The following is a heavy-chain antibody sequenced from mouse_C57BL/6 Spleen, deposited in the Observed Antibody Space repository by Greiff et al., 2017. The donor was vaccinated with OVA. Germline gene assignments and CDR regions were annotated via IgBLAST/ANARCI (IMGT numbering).Heavy chain of an antibody. Sequence: EVQLVESGGDLVKPGGSLKLSCAASGFTFSSYGMSWVRQTPDKRLEWVATISSGGSYTYYPDSVKGRFTISRDNAKNTLYLQMSSLKSEDTAMYYCARKETAQATWFAYWGQGTLVTVSA. CDR2: ISSGGSYT. V-gene: IGHV5-6*01. D-gene: IGHD3-2*02. CDR3: ARKETAQATWFAY. J-gene: IGHJ3*01. CDR1: GFTFSSYG.